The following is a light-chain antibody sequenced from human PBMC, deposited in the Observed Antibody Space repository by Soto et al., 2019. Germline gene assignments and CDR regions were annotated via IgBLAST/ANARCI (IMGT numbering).Light chain of an antibody. V-gene: IGKV3-15*01. Sequence: IEMAQSPPILSVAPGEGATLSCRARQRISTNLAWYKHIPGQAPRLLTASSSSRPTDVPARFSGSGAGTDFTLTISSLQSEDSAFYCWQQYNNLPPSFGQGTK. CDR2: SSS. J-gene: IGKJ1*01. CDR1: QRISTN. CDR3: QQYNNLPPS.